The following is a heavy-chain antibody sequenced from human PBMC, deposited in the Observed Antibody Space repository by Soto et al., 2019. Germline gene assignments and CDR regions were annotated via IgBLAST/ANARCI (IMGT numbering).Heavy chain of an antibody. J-gene: IGHJ4*02. CDR3: AKDHRYDYIWGSYRYIYYFDY. Sequence: EVQLLESGGGLVQPGGSLRLSCAASGFTFSSYAMSWVRQAPGKGLEWVSAISGSGGSTYYADSVKGRFTISRDNSKNTLYLQMNRLRAEDTAVYYCAKDHRYDYIWGSYRYIYYFDYWGQGTLVTVSS. D-gene: IGHD3-16*02. CDR2: ISGSGGST. V-gene: IGHV3-23*01. CDR1: GFTFSSYA.